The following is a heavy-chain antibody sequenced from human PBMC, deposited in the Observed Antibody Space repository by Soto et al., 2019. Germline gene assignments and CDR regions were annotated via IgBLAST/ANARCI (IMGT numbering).Heavy chain of an antibody. CDR3: AGPRPGDFDY. CDR2: IYYSGST. V-gene: IGHV4-59*01. CDR1: GGSISSYY. Sequence: SETLSLTCTVSGGSISSYYWSWIRQPPGKGLEWIGYIYYSGSTNYNPSLKSRVTISVDTSKNQFSLKLSSVTAADTAVYYCAGPRPGDFDYWGQGTLVTVSS. J-gene: IGHJ4*02.